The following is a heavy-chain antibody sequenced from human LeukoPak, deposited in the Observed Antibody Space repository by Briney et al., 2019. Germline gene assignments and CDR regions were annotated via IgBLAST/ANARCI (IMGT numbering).Heavy chain of an antibody. J-gene: IGHJ4*02. Sequence: GGSLRLSCAASGFTFSSYSMNWVRQAPGKGLEWVSYISSSSTIYFADCVKGRFTISRDTAKNSLYLQMNSLRAEDTAVYYCARGHYGDYVPFDYWGQGTLVTVSS. V-gene: IGHV3-48*01. CDR2: ISSSSTI. CDR1: GFTFSSYS. D-gene: IGHD4-17*01. CDR3: ARGHYGDYVPFDY.